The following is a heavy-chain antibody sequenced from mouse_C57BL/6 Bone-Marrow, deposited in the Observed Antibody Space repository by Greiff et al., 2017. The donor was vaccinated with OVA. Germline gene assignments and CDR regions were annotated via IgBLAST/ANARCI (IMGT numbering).Heavy chain of an antibody. V-gene: IGHV5-12*01. Sequence: EVKLMESGGGLVQPGGSLKLSCAASGFTFSDFYMYWIRQTPEKRLEWVAYISNGGGSTYYPDTVKGRFTISRDNAKNTLYPQMSRLKSEDTAMYYCARLDAMDYWGQGTSVTVSS. CDR1: GFTFSDFY. J-gene: IGHJ4*01. CDR3: ARLDAMDY. CDR2: ISNGGGST.